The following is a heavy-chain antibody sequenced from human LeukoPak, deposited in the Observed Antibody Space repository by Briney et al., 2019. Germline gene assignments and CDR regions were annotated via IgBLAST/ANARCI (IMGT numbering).Heavy chain of an antibody. CDR2: IKQDGSEK. CDR1: GFTFSRNW. Sequence: GGSLRLSRAASGFTFSRNWMTWVRQAPGKGLEWVANIKQDGSEKYYVDSVKGRFSISRDNAKNSLYLQMNSLRAEDTAVYYCARDTGGGYSCYGYWGRGTLVTVSS. V-gene: IGHV3-7*01. D-gene: IGHD2-2*01. CDR3: ARDTGGGYSCYGY. J-gene: IGHJ4*02.